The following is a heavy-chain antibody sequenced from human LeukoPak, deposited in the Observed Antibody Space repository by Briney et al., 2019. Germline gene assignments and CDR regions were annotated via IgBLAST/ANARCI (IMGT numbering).Heavy chain of an antibody. J-gene: IGHJ4*02. Sequence: GRSLRLSCAASRFTFSSYAMHWVRQAPGKGLEWVAIISHDGDNKFYADSVKGRFTISRGNSKNTLYLQMNSLRAEDTAVYYCASTLPSDSSGYYYVGYFDYWGQGTLVTVSS. CDR1: RFTFSSYA. V-gene: IGHV3-30*17. CDR2: ISHDGDNK. CDR3: ASTLPSDSSGYYYVGYFDY. D-gene: IGHD3-22*01.